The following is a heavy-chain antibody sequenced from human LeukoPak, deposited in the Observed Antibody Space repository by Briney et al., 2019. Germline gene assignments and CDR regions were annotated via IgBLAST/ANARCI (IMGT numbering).Heavy chain of an antibody. J-gene: IGHJ4*02. D-gene: IGHD1-7*01. CDR3: AKKKRELRGFDY. CDR2: IGGSGGST. Sequence: PGGSLRLSCAASGFAFHAFDMYWVRQAPGKGLEWVSVIGGSGGSTYYADSVKGRFTISRDNSKNTLYLQMSSLRAEDTAVYYCAKKKRELRGFDYWGQGTLVTVSS. CDR1: GFAFHAFD. V-gene: IGHV3-23*01.